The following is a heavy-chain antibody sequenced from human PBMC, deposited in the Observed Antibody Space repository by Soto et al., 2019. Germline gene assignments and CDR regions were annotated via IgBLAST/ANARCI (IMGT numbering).Heavy chain of an antibody. D-gene: IGHD4-17*01. CDR3: ARAYGDPSFGAFDI. V-gene: IGHV4-34*01. Sequence: QVQLQQWGAGLLKPSETLSLTCAVYGGSFSGYYWSWIRQPPGKGLEWIGEINHSGSTNYNPSLKSRVTTSVDTSKNQFSLKLSSVTAADTAVYYCARAYGDPSFGAFDIWGQGTMVTVSS. CDR2: INHSGST. CDR1: GGSFSGYY. J-gene: IGHJ3*02.